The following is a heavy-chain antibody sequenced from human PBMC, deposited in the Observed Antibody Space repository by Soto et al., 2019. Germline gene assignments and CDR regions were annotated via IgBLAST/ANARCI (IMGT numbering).Heavy chain of an antibody. D-gene: IGHD1-26*01. Sequence: EVQLVESGGNLVQPGGSLRLSCAASGFAFSGFWMTWVRKAPGQGLEWVATIEQDGSEKNYLDSVKGRFTISRDNAKNSLYLQMNSLQVEDTAVYYCTRGGGWESDYWGQGTLVTVSS. CDR1: GFAFSGFW. CDR3: TRGGGWESDY. J-gene: IGHJ4*02. CDR2: IEQDGSEK. V-gene: IGHV3-7*05.